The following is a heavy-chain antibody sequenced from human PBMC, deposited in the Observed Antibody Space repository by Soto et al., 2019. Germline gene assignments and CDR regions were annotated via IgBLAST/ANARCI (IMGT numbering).Heavy chain of an antibody. D-gene: IGHD3-10*01. CDR3: ARGVYGSGNYYTGLSAFDI. J-gene: IGHJ3*02. CDR1: GGTLSDHG. V-gene: IGHV1-69*06. Sequence: QVQLEQSGAEVKKPGSSVKISCKASGGTLSDHGVSWLRQAPGQGLEWVGGTIPVFNTANYAPKFQGRVMIAADKSTNTAYVELVRLRSYDTAFYYCARGVYGSGNYYTGLSAFDIWGQGTLVIVS. CDR2: TIPVFNTA.